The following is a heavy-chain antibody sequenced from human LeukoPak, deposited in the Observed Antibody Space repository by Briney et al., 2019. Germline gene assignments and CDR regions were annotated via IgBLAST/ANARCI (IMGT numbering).Heavy chain of an antibody. CDR2: ISYDGSNK. Sequence: PGGSLRLSCAASGFTFSSYGMHWVRQAPGKGLEWVAVISYDGSNKCYADSVKGRFTISRDNSKNTLYLQMNSLRAEDTAVYYCAKKFVAGYHPDAFDIWGQGTMVTVSS. J-gene: IGHJ3*02. CDR1: GFTFSSYG. CDR3: AKKFVAGYHPDAFDI. V-gene: IGHV3-30*18. D-gene: IGHD6-19*01.